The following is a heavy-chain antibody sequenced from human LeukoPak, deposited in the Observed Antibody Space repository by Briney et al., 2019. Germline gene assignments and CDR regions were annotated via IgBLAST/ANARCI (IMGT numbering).Heavy chain of an antibody. D-gene: IGHD3-22*01. CDR2: IYYSGST. CDR1: GGPLSSYY. CDR3: ARASYSYDINGWVPFDY. Sequence: SETLSLPCTVSGGPLSSYYWSWIRQPPGKGVAWIGYIYYSGSTNYNPSLKSRVTISGDTSKNQFSLRLSSVTAADTAVYYCARASYSYDINGWVPFDYWGQGTLVTVSS. J-gene: IGHJ4*02. V-gene: IGHV4-59*08.